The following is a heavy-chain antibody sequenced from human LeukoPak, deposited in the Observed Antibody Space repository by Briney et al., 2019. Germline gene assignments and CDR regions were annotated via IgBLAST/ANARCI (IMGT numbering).Heavy chain of an antibody. J-gene: IGHJ6*02. CDR3: ARAQGYCSSTSCHYYGMDV. Sequence: GESLKISCKGSGYSFTSYWIGWVRPMPGKGLEWMGIIYPGDSDTRYSPSFQGQVTISADKSISTAYLQWSSLKASDTAMYYCARAQGYCSSTSCHYYGMDVWGQGTTVTVSS. D-gene: IGHD2-2*01. V-gene: IGHV5-51*01. CDR2: IYPGDSDT. CDR1: GYSFTSYW.